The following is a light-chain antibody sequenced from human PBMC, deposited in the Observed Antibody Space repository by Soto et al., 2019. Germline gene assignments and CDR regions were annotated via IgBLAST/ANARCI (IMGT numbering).Light chain of an antibody. V-gene: IGKV3-15*01. Sequence: VTQSPASLSVSPGDRVTISCRAGPISSNLAWHQQRPGQAPRLLIYGASVRATGVPARFSGSGYGTELTLTINSMQPEDYAVYLCQQYNNWTYTFGQGTKVDI. CDR1: PISSN. CDR2: GAS. J-gene: IGKJ2*01. CDR3: QQYNNWTYT.